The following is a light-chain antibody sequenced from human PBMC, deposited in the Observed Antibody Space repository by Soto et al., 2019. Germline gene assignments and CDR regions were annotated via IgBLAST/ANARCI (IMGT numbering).Light chain of an antibody. CDR1: GNDVGAYNY. Sequence: QSALTQPRSVSGSPGQSVTISCTGTGNDVGAYNYVSWYQQHPGRPPKLLIYGVVRWPSGVPDRFSGSKSGNTASLTISGLQAEDEADYYCLLYYGAAVVFGGGTKLTVL. J-gene: IGLJ2*01. CDR3: LLYYGAAVV. CDR2: GVV. V-gene: IGLV2-11*01.